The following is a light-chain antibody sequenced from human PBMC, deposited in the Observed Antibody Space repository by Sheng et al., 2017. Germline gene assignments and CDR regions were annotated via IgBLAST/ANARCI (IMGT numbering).Light chain of an antibody. CDR3: QQSWTTPVT. Sequence: DIRMTQSPSSLSASVGDRVTLSCRASQGISHFANWYQQNQGSPKLLSMVHPVCKVGSHQGFSGQWXXGQIFTXTISNLQPEDFATYYCQQSWTTPVTFGGGTKVEIK. CDR1: QGISHF. CDR2: VHP. V-gene: IGKV1-39*01. J-gene: IGKJ4*01.